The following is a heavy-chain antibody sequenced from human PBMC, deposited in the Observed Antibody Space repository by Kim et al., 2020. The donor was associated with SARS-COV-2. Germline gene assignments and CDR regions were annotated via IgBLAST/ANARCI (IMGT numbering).Heavy chain of an antibody. V-gene: IGHV4-59*08. D-gene: IGHD6-13*01. CDR3: ARQAGESYYFDY. J-gene: IGHJ4*02. Sequence: NYNPSLKSRVTISVDTSKNQFSLKLSSVTAADTAVYYCARQAGESYYFDYWGQGTLVTVSS.